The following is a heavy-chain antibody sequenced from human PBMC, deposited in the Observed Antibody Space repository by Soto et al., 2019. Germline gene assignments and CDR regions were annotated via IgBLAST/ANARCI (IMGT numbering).Heavy chain of an antibody. CDR2: ISGSGGST. CDR1: GFTFSSYA. V-gene: IGHV3-23*01. D-gene: IGHD3-3*01. J-gene: IGHJ4*02. CDR3: AKGTRLRFLEWLLWEYSLDY. Sequence: PGGSLILSCAASGFTFSSYAMSWVRQAPGKGLEWVSAISGSGGSTYYADSVKGRFTISRDNSKNTLYLQMNSLRAEDTAVYYCAKGTRLRFLEWLLWEYSLDYWGQGTLVTVSS.